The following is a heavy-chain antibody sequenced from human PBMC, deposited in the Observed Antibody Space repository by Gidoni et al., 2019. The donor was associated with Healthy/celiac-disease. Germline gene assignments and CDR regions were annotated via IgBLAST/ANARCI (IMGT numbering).Heavy chain of an antibody. CDR3: ARDPGVVAATRAYGMDV. V-gene: IGHV4-38-2*02. CDR2: IYHSGST. J-gene: IGHJ6*02. D-gene: IGHD2-15*01. CDR1: GYSISSGYS. Sequence: QVQLQESGPGLVKPSETLSLTCAVSGYSISSGYSWGWIRQPPGKGLEWIGSIYHSGSTYYNPSLKSRVTISVDTSKNQFSLKLSSVTAADTAVYYCARDPGVVAATRAYGMDVWGQGTTVTVSS.